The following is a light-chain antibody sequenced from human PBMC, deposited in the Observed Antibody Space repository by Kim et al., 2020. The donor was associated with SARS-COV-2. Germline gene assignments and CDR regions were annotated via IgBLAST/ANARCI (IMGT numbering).Light chain of an antibody. Sequence: SLSPREGATLSCRVRQSVGDYLAWYRQRAGQTPRLLINDASKRPTGIPARVSGSGSETDFTLTISTLESEDFAIYYCQGSSGPITVVQGTRLEIK. CDR3: QGSSGPIT. CDR2: DAS. CDR1: QSVGDY. V-gene: IGKV3-11*01. J-gene: IGKJ5*01.